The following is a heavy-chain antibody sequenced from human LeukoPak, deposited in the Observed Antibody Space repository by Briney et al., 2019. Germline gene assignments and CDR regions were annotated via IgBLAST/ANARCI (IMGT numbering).Heavy chain of an antibody. V-gene: IGHV1-18*04. CDR3: ARSGLGENWFDP. CDR1: GYTFTGYY. Sequence: ASVKVSCKASGYTFTGYYIHWVRQAPGQGLEWMGWISAYNGNTNYAQKLQGRVTMTTDTSTSTAYMELRSLRSDDTAVYYCARSGLGENWFDPWGQGTLVTVSS. D-gene: IGHD3-16*01. CDR2: ISAYNGNT. J-gene: IGHJ5*02.